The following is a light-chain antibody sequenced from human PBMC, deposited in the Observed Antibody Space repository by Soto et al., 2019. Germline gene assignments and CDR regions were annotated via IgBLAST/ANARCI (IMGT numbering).Light chain of an antibody. V-gene: IGLV2-14*03. Sequence: QSALTQPASVSGSPGRSVTISCTGSSSDVGDFNYVSWYQHLPGRAPKLIIYDVTNRPSGISYRFSASKSGRTASLTISGLQAEDEADYYCSSYSSSITQVVFGGGTKLTVL. CDR3: SSYSSSITQVV. J-gene: IGLJ2*01. CDR1: SSDVGDFNY. CDR2: DVT.